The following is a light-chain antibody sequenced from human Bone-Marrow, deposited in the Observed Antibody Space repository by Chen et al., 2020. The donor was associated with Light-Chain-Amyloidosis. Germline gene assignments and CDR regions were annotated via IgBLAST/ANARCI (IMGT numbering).Light chain of an antibody. Sequence: NFILTQDHSVSESPGKTVTISCTRSSGDIATNYVQWYQQRPGSAPTTVIYENDLRPSGVPDRFSGTIDTSSTSASLTISGLETEDEADYYCQSYATNTGIFGGGTHLTVL. CDR1: SGDIATNY. V-gene: IGLV6-57*03. J-gene: IGLJ2*01. CDR2: END. CDR3: QSYATNTGI.